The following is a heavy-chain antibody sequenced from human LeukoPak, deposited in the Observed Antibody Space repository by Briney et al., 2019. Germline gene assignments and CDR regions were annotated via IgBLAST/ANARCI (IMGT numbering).Heavy chain of an antibody. J-gene: IGHJ6*03. CDR2: INPNSGGT. Sequence: ASVKVSCKASGYTFTGYYMHWVRQAPGQGLEWMGWINPNSGGTNYAQKFQGRVTMTRDTSISTAYMELSRLRSDDTAVYYCARGAHFYDYYYYMDVWGKGTTVTVSS. V-gene: IGHV1-2*02. D-gene: IGHD2/OR15-2a*01. CDR3: ARGAHFYDYYYYMDV. CDR1: GYTFTGYY.